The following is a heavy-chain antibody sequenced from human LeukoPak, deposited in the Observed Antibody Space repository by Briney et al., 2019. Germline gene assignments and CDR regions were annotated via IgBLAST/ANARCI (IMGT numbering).Heavy chain of an antibody. V-gene: IGHV1-69*05. CDR1: GGTFSSYA. D-gene: IGHD3-10*01. CDR2: IIPIFGTA. Sequence: SVKVSCKASGGTFSSYAISWVRQAPGQGLEWMGGIIPIFGTANYAQKFQGRVTITTDESTSTAYMELSSLRSEDTAVYYCARAGERYYGSGSYPVHYYYYMDVWGKGTTVTVSS. J-gene: IGHJ6*03. CDR3: ARAGERYYGSGSYPVHYYYYMDV.